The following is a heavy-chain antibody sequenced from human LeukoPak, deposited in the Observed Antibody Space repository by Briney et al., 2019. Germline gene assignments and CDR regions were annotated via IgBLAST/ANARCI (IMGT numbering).Heavy chain of an antibody. J-gene: IGHJ6*02. CDR1: GGSISSSSYY. CDR2: IYYSGST. Sequence: SETLSLTCTVSGGSISSSSYYWGWIRQPPGKGLEWIGSIYYSGSTYYNPSLKSRVIISVDTSKNQFSLKLSSVTAADTAMYYCARRGEGWFGESTNYYYGMDVWGQGTTVTVSS. D-gene: IGHD3-10*01. CDR3: ARRGEGWFGESTNYYYGMDV. V-gene: IGHV4-39*07.